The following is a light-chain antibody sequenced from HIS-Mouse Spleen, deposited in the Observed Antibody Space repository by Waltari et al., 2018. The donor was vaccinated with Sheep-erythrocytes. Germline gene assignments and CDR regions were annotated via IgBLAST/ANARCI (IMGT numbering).Light chain of an antibody. J-gene: IGLJ1*01. Sequence: QSALTQPRSVSGSPGQSVTISCTGTSSDVGGYNYVSWYQQHPGKAPKLMVYDVSKRPSGVPDLFSGSKSGNAASLTISGLQAEDEADYCCCSYAGSYNHVFATGTKVTVL. CDR2: DVS. CDR1: SSDVGGYNY. V-gene: IGLV2-11*01. CDR3: CSYAGSYNHV.